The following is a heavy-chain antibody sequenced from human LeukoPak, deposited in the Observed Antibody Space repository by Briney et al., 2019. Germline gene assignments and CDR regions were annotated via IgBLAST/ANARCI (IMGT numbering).Heavy chain of an antibody. D-gene: IGHD5-24*01. CDR2: IYPGDSDN. CDR1: GYSFTSYW. Sequence: GESLKISCKGSGYSFTSYWIGWVRQMPGKGLEWMGIIYPGDSDNIYSPSFQGQVTLFAGKSISPAYPPWGHPEASGPGMELRARRGDGYVYWGQGTLVTVSS. V-gene: IGHV5-51*01. CDR3: ARRGDGYVY. J-gene: IGHJ4*02.